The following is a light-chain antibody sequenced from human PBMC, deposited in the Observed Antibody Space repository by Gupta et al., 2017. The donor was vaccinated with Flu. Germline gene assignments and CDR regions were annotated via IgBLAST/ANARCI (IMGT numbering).Light chain of an antibody. V-gene: IGLV3-1*01. CDR1: KLGDKY. CDR3: TAWDNSTTHWV. CDR2: QDR. J-gene: IGLJ3*02. Sequence: SYELTQPPSVYVSPGQTASITCSGDKLGDKYACWYKQKPGKSPVLVIYQDRKRPSGIPERFYGSNSGNTATLTISGNKAVDEADYYCTAWDNSTTHWVFGAGTKVTVL.